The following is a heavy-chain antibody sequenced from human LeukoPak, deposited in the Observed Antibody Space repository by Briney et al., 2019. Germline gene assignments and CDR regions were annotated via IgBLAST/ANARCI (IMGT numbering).Heavy chain of an antibody. Sequence: SETLSLTCDVSGDSMSSSRFSWSWLRQPPGKGPEWIGYSYHGGSTHYNPSLQSRVTISVDRSKKQFSLNLHSVTAADTAVYYCARMVVDVTRWFDPWGQGTLVTVSS. D-gene: IGHD2-15*01. J-gene: IGHJ5*02. CDR1: GDSMSSSRFS. CDR3: ARMVVDVTRWFDP. V-gene: IGHV4-30-2*01. CDR2: SYHGGST.